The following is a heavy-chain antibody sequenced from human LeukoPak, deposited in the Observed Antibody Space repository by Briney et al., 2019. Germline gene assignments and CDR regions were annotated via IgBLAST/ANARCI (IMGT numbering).Heavy chain of an antibody. D-gene: IGHD6-19*01. CDR2: IYTSEST. CDR1: GGSTSSYY. V-gene: IGHV4-4*07. CDR3: ARDHPGYSSGWFDY. J-gene: IGHJ4*02. Sequence: PSETLSLTCTVSGGSTSSYYWSWIRQPAGKGLEWIGRIYTSESTNYNPSLKSRVTMSVDTSKNQFSLKLSSVTAADTAVYYCARDHPGYSSGWFDYWGQGTLVTVSS.